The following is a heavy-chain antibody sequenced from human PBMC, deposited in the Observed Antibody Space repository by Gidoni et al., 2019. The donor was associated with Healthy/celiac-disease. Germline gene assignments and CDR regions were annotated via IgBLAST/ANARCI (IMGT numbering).Heavy chain of an antibody. CDR2: INPNSGGT. J-gene: IGHJ4*02. V-gene: IGHV1-2*02. CDR1: GYTFTGYY. D-gene: IGHD2-2*02. Sequence: QVQLVQSGAEVKKPGASVKVSCKASGYTFTGYYMHWVRQAPGQGLEWMGWINPNSGGTNYAQKFQGRVTMTRDTSISTAYMELSRLRSDDTAVYYCARVDCSSTSCYTFRAFDYWGQGTLVTVSS. CDR3: ARVDCSSTSCYTFRAFDY.